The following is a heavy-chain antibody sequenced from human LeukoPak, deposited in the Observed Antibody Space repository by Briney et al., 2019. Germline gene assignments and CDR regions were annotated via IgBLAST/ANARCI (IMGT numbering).Heavy chain of an antibody. J-gene: IGHJ3*02. Sequence: GASVKVSCKASGYTFTSYYMQWVRQAPGQGLEWMGIINPSGGITTYAQRFQGRVTMTRDTSTSTVYMEVSSLRSEDTAVYYCARDKRPAEPGDAFDIWGQGTMVTVSS. CDR2: INPSGGIT. V-gene: IGHV1-46*01. D-gene: IGHD1-1*01. CDR1: GYTFTSYY. CDR3: ARDKRPAEPGDAFDI.